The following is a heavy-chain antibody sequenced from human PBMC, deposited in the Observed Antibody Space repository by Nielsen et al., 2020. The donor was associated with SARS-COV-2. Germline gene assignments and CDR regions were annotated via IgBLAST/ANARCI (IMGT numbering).Heavy chain of an antibody. V-gene: IGHV3-21*01. CDR1: GFTFSSYS. D-gene: IGHD6-13*01. CDR2: ISSSSSYI. CDR3: ARGASIAAAGGVY. Sequence: GGSLRLSCAASGFTFSSYSMNWVRQAPGKGLEWVSSISSSSSYIYYADSVKGRFTISRDNAKNSLYLQMNSLRAEDTAVYYCARGASIAAAGGVYWGQGTLVTVSS. J-gene: IGHJ4*02.